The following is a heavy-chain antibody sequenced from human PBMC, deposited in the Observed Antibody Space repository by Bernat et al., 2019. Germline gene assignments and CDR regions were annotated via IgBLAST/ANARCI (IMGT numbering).Heavy chain of an antibody. CDR1: GCTFSSYW. CDR3: TKVYSDYDED. V-gene: IGHV3-74*01. D-gene: IGHD5-12*01. Sequence: EVQLVQSGGGLVQPGGSLRLSCAASGCTFSSYWMHWVRQAPGKGLVWVSRISNDGRTTRYADPVKGRFTISRDNAKNTLYLQMNSLRVEDTAVYYCTKVYSDYDEDWGQGALVTVSS. J-gene: IGHJ4*02. CDR2: ISNDGRTT.